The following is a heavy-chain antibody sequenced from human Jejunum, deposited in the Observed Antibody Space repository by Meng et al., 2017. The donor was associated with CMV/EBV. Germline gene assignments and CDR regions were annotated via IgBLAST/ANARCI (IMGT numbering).Heavy chain of an antibody. CDR3: PHD. CDR1: GFTVSNNY. D-gene: IGHD3-22*01. J-gene: IGHJ4*02. CDR2: IYSDGTT. V-gene: IGHV3-66*01. Sequence: EEQLVEVGGGLVQPGGSLRLSCAVSGFTVSNNYMTWVRQAPGKGLEWISIIYSDGTTYYADSVKGRFTISRDNSENTAVYYCARDHYYSDSRVYPPHDWGQGTLVTVSS.